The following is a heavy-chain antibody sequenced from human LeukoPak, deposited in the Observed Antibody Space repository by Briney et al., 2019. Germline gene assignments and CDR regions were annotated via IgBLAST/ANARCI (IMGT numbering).Heavy chain of an antibody. D-gene: IGHD3-22*01. J-gene: IGHJ3*02. Sequence: SETLSLTCTVSGGSISTSSYYWGWIRQPPGKGLEWMGSIYYSGSTYYNPSLKSRVTISVDTSKNQFSLKLSSVTAADTAVYYCARAWGYYDSSGRPDAFDIWGQGTMVTDSS. CDR2: IYYSGST. V-gene: IGHV4-39*07. CDR3: ARAWGYYDSSGRPDAFDI. CDR1: GGSISTSSYY.